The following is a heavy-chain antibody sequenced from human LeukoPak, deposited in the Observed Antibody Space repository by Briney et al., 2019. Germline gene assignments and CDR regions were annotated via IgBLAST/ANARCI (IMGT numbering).Heavy chain of an antibody. CDR2: ISSGGTTI. J-gene: IGHJ4*02. CDR3: ARVNSGSYFDY. D-gene: IGHD1-26*01. CDR1: GFSFSTYE. Sequence: PGGSLRLSCAASGFSFSTYEMNWVRQAPGQGLEWVSYISSGGTTINYAGSVKGRFTVSRDNANNSLYLQMNSLRAGDTAVYYCARVNSGSYFDYWGQGTLVTVSS. V-gene: IGHV3-48*03.